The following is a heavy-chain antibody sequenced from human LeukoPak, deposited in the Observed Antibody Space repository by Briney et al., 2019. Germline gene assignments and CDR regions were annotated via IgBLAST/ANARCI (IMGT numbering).Heavy chain of an antibody. CDR1: GGSISSGSYY. V-gene: IGHV4-61*02. CDR2: IYTSGST. J-gene: IGHJ4*02. CDR3: AKSSGSWEGFDY. Sequence: SQTLSLTCTVAGGSISSGSYYWSWIRQPAGKGLEWIGRIYTSGSTNYNPSLKSRVTISVDTSKNQSSLKLSSVTAADTAVYYCAKSSGSWEGFDYWGQGTLVTVSS. D-gene: IGHD1-26*01.